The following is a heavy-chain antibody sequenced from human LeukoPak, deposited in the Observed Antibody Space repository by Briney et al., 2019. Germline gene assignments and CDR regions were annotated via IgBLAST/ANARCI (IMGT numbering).Heavy chain of an antibody. Sequence: SETLSLTCTVSGLSMNLYYWSWIRQPPEKGLEWMGYVYNSGYTNYNPSLKGRISISLDTSKSQFALKLISVTAADTAIYYCARGNGWFQYWGQGTLVTVSS. D-gene: IGHD6-19*01. J-gene: IGHJ4*02. CDR2: VYNSGYT. CDR3: ARGNGWFQY. V-gene: IGHV4-59*12. CDR1: GLSMNLYY.